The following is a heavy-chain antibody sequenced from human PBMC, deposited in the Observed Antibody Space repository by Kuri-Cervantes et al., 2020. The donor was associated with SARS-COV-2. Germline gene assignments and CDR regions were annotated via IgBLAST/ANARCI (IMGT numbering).Heavy chain of an antibody. J-gene: IGHJ4*02. Sequence: ASVKVSCKASGDSSSSYSFNWVRQAPGKGLEWMGGFDPEDGGTIYAQKFQGRVTMTEDTSTDTAYMELSSLRSEDTAVYYCATSFILELVLLDYWGQGTLVTVSS. CDR3: ATSFILELVLLDY. CDR1: GDSSSSYS. D-gene: IGHD1-7*01. V-gene: IGHV1-24*01. CDR2: FDPEDGGT.